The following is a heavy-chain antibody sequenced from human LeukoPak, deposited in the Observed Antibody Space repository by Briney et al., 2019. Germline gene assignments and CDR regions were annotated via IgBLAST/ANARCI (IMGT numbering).Heavy chain of an antibody. Sequence: SETLSLTCAVYGGSFSGYYWSWIRQPPGKGLEWIGEINHSGSTNYNPSLKSRVTMSVDTSKNQFSLKVSSVTAADTAVYYCARGGGSWYADYWGQGILVTVSS. D-gene: IGHD6-13*01. CDR3: ARGGGSWYADY. CDR2: INHSGST. V-gene: IGHV4-34*01. CDR1: GGSFSGYY. J-gene: IGHJ4*02.